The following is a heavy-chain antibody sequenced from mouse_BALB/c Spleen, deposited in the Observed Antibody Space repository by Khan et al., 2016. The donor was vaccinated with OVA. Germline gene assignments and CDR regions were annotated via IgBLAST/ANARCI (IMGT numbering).Heavy chain of an antibody. CDR2: INPKNGDT. Sequence: EVQLQQSGPELVKPGASVKISCKTSGYTFPEYTVHWVKQSLGKSLDWIGVINPKNGDTAYNQKFKGKATLTVDKYSSTAYMEFRSLTSEDSAVYYCARDAGRYWGQGTSVTVAS. CDR3: ARDAGRY. V-gene: IGHV1-18*01. CDR1: GYTFPEYT. J-gene: IGHJ4*01. D-gene: IGHD3-3*01.